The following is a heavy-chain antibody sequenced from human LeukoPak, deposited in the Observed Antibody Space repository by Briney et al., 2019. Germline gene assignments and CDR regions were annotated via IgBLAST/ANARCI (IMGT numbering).Heavy chain of an antibody. D-gene: IGHD6-13*01. CDR3: ARVYSSSWYFVFDI. Sequence: ASVKVSCKASGYTFTGYYMHWVRQAPGQGLEWVGWINPNSGGTNYAQKFQGRVTMTRDTSISTAYMELSRLRSDDTAVYYCARVYSSSWYFVFDIWGQGTMVTVSS. V-gene: IGHV1-2*02. CDR1: GYTFTGYY. CDR2: INPNSGGT. J-gene: IGHJ3*02.